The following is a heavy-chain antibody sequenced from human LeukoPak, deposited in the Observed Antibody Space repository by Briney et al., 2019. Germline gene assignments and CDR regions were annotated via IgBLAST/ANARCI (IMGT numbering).Heavy chain of an antibody. Sequence: GGSLRLSCAASGFPFSNYWMSWVRQAPGKGLEWVANIKEDGSEKFYVDSVKGRFTISRDNAKNSLYLEMNSLGAEDTAVYYCARDSFDWIRSYFNYWGQGTLVTVSS. J-gene: IGHJ4*02. CDR1: GFPFSNYW. D-gene: IGHD3-9*01. CDR2: IKEDGSEK. V-gene: IGHV3-7*01. CDR3: ARDSFDWIRSYFNY.